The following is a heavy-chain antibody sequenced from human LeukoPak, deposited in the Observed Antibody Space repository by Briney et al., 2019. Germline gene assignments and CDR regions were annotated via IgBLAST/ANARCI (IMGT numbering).Heavy chain of an antibody. CDR1: GFTFNSYW. CDR2: ISGSSSTI. J-gene: IGHJ4*02. V-gene: IGHV3-48*04. Sequence: GGSLRLSCAASGFTFNSYWMSWVRQAPGKGLEWVSYISGSSSTIFYADSVKGRFTISRDNAKNSLYLQMNSLRVEDTAVYYCARISPLEDFDLWGQGALVTVSS. CDR3: ARISPLEDFDL.